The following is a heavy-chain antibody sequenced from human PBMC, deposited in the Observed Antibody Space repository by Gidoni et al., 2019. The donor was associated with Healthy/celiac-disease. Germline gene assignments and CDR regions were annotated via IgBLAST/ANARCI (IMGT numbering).Heavy chain of an antibody. V-gene: IGHV3-21*01. J-gene: IGHJ6*02. CDR2: ISSSSSYI. CDR3: ARIGGSSSPYYYYYGMDV. Sequence: EVQLVESGGGLVKPGGSLRLSCAASGFTFSSYSMNWVRQAPGKGLEWVSSISSSSSYIYYADSVKGRFTISRDNAKNSLYLQMNSLRAEDTAVYYCARIGGSSSPYYYYYGMDVWGQGTTVTVSS. D-gene: IGHD6-6*01. CDR1: GFTFSSYS.